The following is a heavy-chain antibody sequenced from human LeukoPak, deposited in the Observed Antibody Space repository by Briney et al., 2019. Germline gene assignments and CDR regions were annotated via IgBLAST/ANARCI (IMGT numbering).Heavy chain of an antibody. V-gene: IGHV1-69*01. CDR3: ARDGRFGELFDY. CDR1: GGTFSSYA. CDR2: IIPIFGTA. D-gene: IGHD3-10*01. J-gene: IGHJ4*02. Sequence: SVKVSCKASGGTFSSYAISWVRQAPGQWLEWMGGIIPIFGTANYAQKFQGRVTITADESTSTAYMELSSLRSEDTAVYYCARDGRFGELFDYWGQGTLVTVSS.